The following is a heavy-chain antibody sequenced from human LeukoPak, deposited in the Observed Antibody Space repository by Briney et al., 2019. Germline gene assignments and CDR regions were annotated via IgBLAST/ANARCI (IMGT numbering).Heavy chain of an antibody. Sequence: ASVEVSCKASGYTFTGYYMHWVRQAPGQGLEWMGWINPNSGGTNYAQKFQGRVTMTRDTSISTAYMELSRLRSDDTAVYYCARVFRRYDILTGYDALDIWGQGTMVTVSS. CDR1: GYTFTGYY. J-gene: IGHJ3*02. V-gene: IGHV1-2*02. CDR3: ARVFRRYDILTGYDALDI. CDR2: INPNSGGT. D-gene: IGHD3-9*01.